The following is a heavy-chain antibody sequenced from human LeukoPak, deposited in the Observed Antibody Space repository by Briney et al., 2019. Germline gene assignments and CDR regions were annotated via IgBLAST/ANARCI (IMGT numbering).Heavy chain of an antibody. J-gene: IGHJ4*02. CDR3: ARDVTIFGVVAFDY. D-gene: IGHD3-3*01. Sequence: FQGRVTMTTDTSTSTAYMELRSLRSDDTAVYYCARDVTIFGVVAFDYWGQGTLVTVSS. V-gene: IGHV1-18*01.